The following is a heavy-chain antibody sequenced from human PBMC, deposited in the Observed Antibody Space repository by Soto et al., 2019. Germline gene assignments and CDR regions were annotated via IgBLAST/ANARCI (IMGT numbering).Heavy chain of an antibody. CDR1: GGTFSSYA. Sequence: QVQLVQSGAEVKKPGSSVKVSCKASGGTFSSYAISWVRQAPGQGLEWMGGIIPIFGTANYAQKFQGRVTITADESTSTDYMELSSLRSEDTAVYYCARARRDGYNDYYYYGMDVWGQGTTVTVSS. J-gene: IGHJ6*02. CDR2: IIPIFGTA. V-gene: IGHV1-69*01. CDR3: ARARRDGYNDYYYYGMDV. D-gene: IGHD5-12*01.